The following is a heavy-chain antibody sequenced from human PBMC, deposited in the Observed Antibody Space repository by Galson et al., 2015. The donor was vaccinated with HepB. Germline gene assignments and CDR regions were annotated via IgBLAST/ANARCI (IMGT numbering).Heavy chain of an antibody. D-gene: IGHD6-19*01. J-gene: IGHJ4*02. Sequence: SVKVSCKASGGTFSSYTISWVRQAPGQGLEWMGRIIPILGIANYAQKFQGRVTITADKSTSTAYMELSSLRSEDTAVYYCARSRSSGWTFDYWGQGTLVTVSS. CDR3: ARSRSSGWTFDY. CDR2: IIPILGIA. V-gene: IGHV1-69*02. CDR1: GGTFSSYT.